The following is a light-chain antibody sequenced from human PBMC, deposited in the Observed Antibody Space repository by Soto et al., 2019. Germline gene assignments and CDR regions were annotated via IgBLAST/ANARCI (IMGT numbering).Light chain of an antibody. CDR2: KVS. CDR3: MQGTHWPPYT. V-gene: IGKV2-30*02. Sequence: DVVMTQSPLSLPVTLGQPASISCRSSQSLVHSDGNTYLNWFHQRPGQSPRRLIYKVSNRDSGVPERFSGSGSDPDFTLKISGVEAEDVGVYYCMQGTHWPPYTFGQGTKLEIK. J-gene: IGKJ2*01. CDR1: QSLVHSDGNTY.